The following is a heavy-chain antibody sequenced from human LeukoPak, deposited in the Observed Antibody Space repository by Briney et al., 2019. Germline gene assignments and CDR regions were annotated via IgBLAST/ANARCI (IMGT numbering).Heavy chain of an antibody. CDR1: GFTFSSYA. Sequence: GGSLRLSCAASGFTFSSYAMHWARQAPGKGLEWVAVISYDGSNKYYADSVKGRFTISRDNSKNTLYLQMNSLRVEDMAVYYCARGYCGGDCYGDWGQGTLVTVSS. CDR2: ISYDGSNK. J-gene: IGHJ1*01. D-gene: IGHD2-21*02. CDR3: ARGYCGGDCYGD. V-gene: IGHV3-30*04.